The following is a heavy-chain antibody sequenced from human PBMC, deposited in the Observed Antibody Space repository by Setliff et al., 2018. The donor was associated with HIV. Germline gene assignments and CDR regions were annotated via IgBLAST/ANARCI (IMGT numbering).Heavy chain of an antibody. D-gene: IGHD3-10*01. CDR1: GGSLRGYY. J-gene: IGHJ2*01. Sequence: SETLSLTCDVYGGSLRGYYWSWVRQSPGRGLEWIGEINQSGNTNFNPSLKSRLIISVDTSKSQFSLKLTSVTAADTALYYCAREGGQGYSGSGSFYHRNFDLWGRGTLVTVSS. CDR2: INQSGNT. CDR3: AREGGQGYSGSGSFYHRNFDL. V-gene: IGHV4-34*01.